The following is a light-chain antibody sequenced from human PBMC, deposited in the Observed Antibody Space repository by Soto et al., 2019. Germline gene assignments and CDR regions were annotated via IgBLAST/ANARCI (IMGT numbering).Light chain of an antibody. J-gene: IGLJ7*01. CDR3: AVWDDSLRGAV. CDR1: SSSIGSNT. V-gene: IGLV1-44*01. CDR2: SNN. Sequence: QSVLTQPPSASGTPGQRVTISCSGRSSSIGSNTVNWYQQLPGMAPRLLIYSNNQRPSGVPDRFSGSKSGTSASLAISGLQSEDEAEYYWAVWDDSLRGAVFGGGTQLTVL.